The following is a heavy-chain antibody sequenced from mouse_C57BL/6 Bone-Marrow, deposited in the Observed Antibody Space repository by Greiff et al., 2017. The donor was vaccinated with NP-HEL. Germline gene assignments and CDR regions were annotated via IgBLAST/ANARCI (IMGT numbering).Heavy chain of an antibody. CDR1: GFTFSDYY. V-gene: IGHV5-16*01. J-gene: IGHJ1*03. D-gene: IGHD1-1*01. CDR3: ARAYYYGSGYFDV. Sequence: EVKVVESEGGLVQPGSSMKLSCTASGFTFSDYYMAWVRQVPEKGLEWVANINYDGSSTYYLDSLKSRFIISRDNAKNILYLQMSSLKSEDTATYYCARAYYYGSGYFDVWGTGTTVTVSS. CDR2: INYDGSST.